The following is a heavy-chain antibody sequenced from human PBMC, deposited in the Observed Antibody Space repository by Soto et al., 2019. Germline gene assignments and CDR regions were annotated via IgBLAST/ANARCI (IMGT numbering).Heavy chain of an antibody. CDR1: GFIFSSYG. D-gene: IGHD5-12*01. V-gene: IGHV3-33*01. Sequence: QVQLVESGGGVVQPGGSLRLSCAPSGFIFSSYGMHWVRQAPGKGLEWVAVIRYDGSNKYYADSVKGRFTISRDNSKNTLYLVMNSLRVEDTAVYYCARVKQGRGGYDSPFDYWGQGTLVTVSS. CDR2: IRYDGSNK. J-gene: IGHJ4*02. CDR3: ARVKQGRGGYDSPFDY.